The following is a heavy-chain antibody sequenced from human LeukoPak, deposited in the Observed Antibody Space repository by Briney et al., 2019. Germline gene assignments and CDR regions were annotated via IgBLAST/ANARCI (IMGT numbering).Heavy chain of an antibody. CDR2: ISRTGVGT. CDR1: GFTFSSYG. CDR3: AKDMTGGWQLLYYFDY. D-gene: IGHD2-15*01. Sequence: GGSLRLSCAASGFTFSSYGMSWVRQAPRKGLEWVSAISRTGVGTYYADSVKGRFTISRDNSNYTLYLQMNSLRAEDTAIYYCAKDMTGGWQLLYYFDYWGQGTLVTVSS. J-gene: IGHJ4*02. V-gene: IGHV3-23*01.